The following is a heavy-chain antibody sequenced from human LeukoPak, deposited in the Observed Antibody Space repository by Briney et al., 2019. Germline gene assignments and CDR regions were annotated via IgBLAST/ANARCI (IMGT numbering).Heavy chain of an antibody. CDR1: GFTFSSYA. CDR2: ISGSSSAI. Sequence: GGSLRLSCAASGFTFSSYAMSWVRQAPGKGLEWISYISGSSSAIYYADSVKGRFTISRDNVKNSVYLQMNNLRDDDTAVYYCARGTMMNWGQGTLVTVSS. J-gene: IGHJ4*02. CDR3: ARGTMMN. V-gene: IGHV3-48*02. D-gene: IGHD3-22*01.